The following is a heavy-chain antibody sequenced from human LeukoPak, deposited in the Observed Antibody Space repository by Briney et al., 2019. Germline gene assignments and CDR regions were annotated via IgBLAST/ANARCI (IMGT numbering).Heavy chain of an antibody. D-gene: IGHD6-13*01. CDR1: GYTFISYD. Sequence: ASVKVSCKASGYTFISYDINWVRQATGQGLQWMGWMILNSSKTGYAQKLQGRVAMTRNTSISTAYMELSSLRSEDTAVYYCARGRDRAAAEGSLGYWGQGTLVTVSS. J-gene: IGHJ4*02. CDR3: ARGRDRAAAEGSLGY. CDR2: MILNSSKT. V-gene: IGHV1-8*01.